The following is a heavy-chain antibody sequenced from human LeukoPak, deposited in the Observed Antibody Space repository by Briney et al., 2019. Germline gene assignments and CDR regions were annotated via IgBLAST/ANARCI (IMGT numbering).Heavy chain of an antibody. CDR1: GGSFSGSY. D-gene: IGHD6-19*01. V-gene: IGHV4-34*01. J-gene: IGHJ6*03. Sequence: SETLSLTCAVYGGSFSGSYWSWIRQPPGKGLEWIGEINHSGSTNYNPSLKSRVTISVDTSKNQFSLKLSSVTAADTAVYYCARGLKIAVAAPGGYYYYMDVWGKGTTVTVSS. CDR3: ARGLKIAVAAPGGYYYYMDV. CDR2: INHSGST.